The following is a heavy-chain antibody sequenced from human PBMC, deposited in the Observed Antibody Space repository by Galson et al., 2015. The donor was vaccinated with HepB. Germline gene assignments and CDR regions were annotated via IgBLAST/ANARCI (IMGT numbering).Heavy chain of an antibody. CDR3: AGDSYSTSIDY. Sequence: SLRLSCAASGFTFSSYAMHWVRQAPGKGLEWVAVISYDGSDKYYADSVKGRFTISRDNSKYTLYLQLNSLRTEDTAVYYCAGDSYSTSIDYWGQGTLVTVSS. J-gene: IGHJ4*02. D-gene: IGHD6-13*01. CDR2: ISYDGSDK. V-gene: IGHV3-30*04. CDR1: GFTFSSYA.